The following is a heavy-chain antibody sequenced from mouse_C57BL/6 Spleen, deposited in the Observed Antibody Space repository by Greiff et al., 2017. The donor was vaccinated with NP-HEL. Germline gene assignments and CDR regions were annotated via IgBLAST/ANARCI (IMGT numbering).Heavy chain of an antibody. V-gene: IGHV3-6*01. J-gene: IGHJ2*01. CDR3: AREDGNYAFDY. CDR2: ISYDGSN. Sequence: DVQLQESGPGLVKPSQSLSLTCSVTGYSITSGYYWNWIRQFPGNKLEWMGYISYDGSNNYNPSLKNRISITRDTSKNQFFLKLNSVTTEDTATYYCAREDGNYAFDYWGQGTTLTVSS. D-gene: IGHD2-1*01. CDR1: GYSITSGYY.